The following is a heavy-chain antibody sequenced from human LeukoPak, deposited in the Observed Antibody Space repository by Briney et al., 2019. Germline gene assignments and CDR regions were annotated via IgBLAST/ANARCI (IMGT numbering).Heavy chain of an antibody. J-gene: IGHJ3*01. CDR2: TYYRSKWYY. CDR3: ARGGLVRGSINSFIAFDV. D-gene: IGHD3-10*01. V-gene: IGHV6-1*01. Sequence: SQTLSLTCAISGDSVSRTDGGWNWIRQSPARGLEWLGRTYYRSKWYYDDALSVESRISIKPDTSKNQLTLQLNSVTPEDTALYFCARGGLVRGSINSFIAFDVWGQGIMVTVSS. CDR1: GDSVSRTDGG.